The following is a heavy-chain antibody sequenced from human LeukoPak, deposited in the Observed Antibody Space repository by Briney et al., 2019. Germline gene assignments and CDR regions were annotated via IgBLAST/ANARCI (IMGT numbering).Heavy chain of an antibody. CDR2: ITSSSSTI. CDR1: GFTFSSYS. D-gene: IGHD4-23*01. Sequence: GGSLRLSCAASGFTFSSYSMNWVRQAPGKGLEWVSYITSSSSTIYYADSVNGRFTISRDNGKNSLYLQMNSLRAEDTAVCYCARDRTQGYGGNSDYWGQGTLVTVSS. V-gene: IGHV3-48*01. J-gene: IGHJ4*02. CDR3: ARDRTQGYGGNSDY.